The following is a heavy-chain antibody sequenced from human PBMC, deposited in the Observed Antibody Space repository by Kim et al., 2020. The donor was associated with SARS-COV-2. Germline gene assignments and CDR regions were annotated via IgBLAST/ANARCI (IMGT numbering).Heavy chain of an antibody. CDR2: IRSKANSYAT. J-gene: IGHJ3*02. CDR1: GFTFSGSA. V-gene: IGHV3-73*01. Sequence: GGSLRLSCAASGFTFSGSAMHWVRQASGKGLEWVGRIRSKANSYATAYAASVKGRFTISRDDSKNTAYLQMNSLKTEDTAVYYCTRLPMVRGVMPIWGQGTMGTVS. CDR3: TRLPMVRGVMPI. D-gene: IGHD3-10*01.